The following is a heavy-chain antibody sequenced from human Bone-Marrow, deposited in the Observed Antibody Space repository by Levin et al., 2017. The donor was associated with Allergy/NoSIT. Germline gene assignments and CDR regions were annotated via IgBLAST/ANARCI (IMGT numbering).Heavy chain of an antibody. J-gene: IGHJ4*02. CDR1: GFTFRNSG. V-gene: IGHV3-30*18. D-gene: IGHD6-19*01. CDR2: ISYDGSDK. Sequence: LSLTCAVSGFTFRNSGMHWVRQAPGKGLEWVALISYDGSDKDYADSVKGRFTISRDSSKNTLYLQMNSLRAEDTAVYYCAKLLPWLVLTAPFDYWGQGTLVTVSS. CDR3: AKLLPWLVLTAPFDY.